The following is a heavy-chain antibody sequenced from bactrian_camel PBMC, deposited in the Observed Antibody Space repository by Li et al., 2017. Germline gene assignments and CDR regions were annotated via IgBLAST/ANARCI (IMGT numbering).Heavy chain of an antibody. CDR3: VRGAMIN. J-gene: IGHJ4*01. CDR1: GFTFSTNF. Sequence: DVQLVESGGGLVRPGGSLTLSCAASGFTFSTNFMSWVRQAPGKGFEWVSRINTGSDRTHYADSVKGRFTTSRDNAKNTVYLHMSSLKPEDTAVYYCVRGAMINWGQGTQVTVS. V-gene: IGHV3S40*01. CDR2: INTGSDRT.